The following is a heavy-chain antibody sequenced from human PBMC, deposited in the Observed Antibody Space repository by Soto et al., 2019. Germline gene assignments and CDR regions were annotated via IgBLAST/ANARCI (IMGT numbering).Heavy chain of an antibody. Sequence: SVXVSFKSSLGTFSIYAIIFFLQAPGQGLEWMGGIIPIFGTAKYAQKFQGRVTMTRDTSISTAYMELSRLRSDDTAVYYCARRRIEDSNGISFWLETWGRGTLV. D-gene: IGHD1-20*01. J-gene: IGHJ5*02. CDR3: ARRRIEDSNGISFWLET. CDR2: IIPIFGTA. CDR1: LGTFSIYA. V-gene: IGHV1-69*05.